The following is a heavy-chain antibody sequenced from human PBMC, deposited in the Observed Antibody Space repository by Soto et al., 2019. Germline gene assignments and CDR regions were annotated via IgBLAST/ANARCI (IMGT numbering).Heavy chain of an antibody. J-gene: IGHJ4*02. CDR2: INPSSGGT. Sequence: ASVKVSFKASGYTFTGYYMHWVRQAPGQGLEWMGWINPSSGGTNYAQKFQGWVTMTRDTSIGTAYMELSRLRSDGTAVYYCARGPRYSGYEFDYWGQGTLVTVSS. CDR3: ARGPRYSGYEFDY. V-gene: IGHV1-2*04. CDR1: GYTFTGYY. D-gene: IGHD5-12*01.